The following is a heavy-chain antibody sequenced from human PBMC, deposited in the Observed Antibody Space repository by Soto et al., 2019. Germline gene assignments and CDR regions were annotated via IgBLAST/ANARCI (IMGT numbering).Heavy chain of an antibody. CDR1: GYIFTDYY. CDR3: ARDRGQNSGYI. CDR2: INPKNGFR. D-gene: IGHD5-12*01. V-gene: IGHV1-2*02. Sequence: ASVKVSCKASGYIFTDYYMHWVRQAPGQVLEWLGWINPKNGFRKALQKFQGRIALTRDTSISTFYMELSSLTSDDTAVYYCARDRGQNSGYIWGQGTLVTVSS. J-gene: IGHJ4*02.